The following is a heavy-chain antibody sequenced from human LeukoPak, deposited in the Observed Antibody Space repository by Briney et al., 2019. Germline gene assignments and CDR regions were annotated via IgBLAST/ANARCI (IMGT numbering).Heavy chain of an antibody. Sequence: SENLSLTCTVSGGSISSYYWSWIRQPAGKGLVGIGLLYPSGGTNYNPSLKGRVTMSVDTSKNQFSLKLSSVTAADTAVYYCARVDYGDYGGHHYYYYYGMDVWGQGTTVTVSS. CDR2: LYPSGGT. CDR1: GGSISSYY. CDR3: ARVDYGDYGGHHYYYYYGMDV. J-gene: IGHJ6*02. D-gene: IGHD4-17*01. V-gene: IGHV4-4*07.